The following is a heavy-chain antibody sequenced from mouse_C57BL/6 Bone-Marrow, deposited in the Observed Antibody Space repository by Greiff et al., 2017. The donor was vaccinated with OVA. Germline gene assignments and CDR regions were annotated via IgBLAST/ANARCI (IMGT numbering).Heavy chain of an antibody. CDR2: IDPENGDT. J-gene: IGHJ1*03. CDR3: TTSGSSAHWYFDV. CDR1: GFNIKDDY. V-gene: IGHV14-4*01. Sequence: EVQLQQSGAELVRPGASVKLSCTASGFNIKDDYMHWVKQRPEQGLEWIGWIDPENGDTEYASKFQGKATITADTSSNTAYLQLSSLTSEDTAVYYCTTSGSSAHWYFDVWGTGTTVTVSS. D-gene: IGHD1-1*01.